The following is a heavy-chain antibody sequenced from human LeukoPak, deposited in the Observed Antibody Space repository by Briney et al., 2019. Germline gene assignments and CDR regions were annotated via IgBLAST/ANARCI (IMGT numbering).Heavy chain of an antibody. J-gene: IGHJ6*03. CDR1: GFTFSSYG. D-gene: IGHD3-10*01. CDR3: ARRPSGSYYYYYYMDV. CDR2: IRYDGSNK. V-gene: IGHV3-30*02. Sequence: GGSLRLSCAASGFTFSSYGMHWVRQAPGKGLEWVAFIRYDGSNKYYADSVKGRFTISRDNSKNTLYLQMNSLRAEDTAVYYCARRPSGSYYYYYYMDVWGKGTTVTISS.